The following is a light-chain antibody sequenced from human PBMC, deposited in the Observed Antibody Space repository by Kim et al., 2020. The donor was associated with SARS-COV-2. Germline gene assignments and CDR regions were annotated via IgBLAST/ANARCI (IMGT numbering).Light chain of an antibody. CDR3: QQYGRSPT. V-gene: IGKV3-20*01. CDR2: GAS. J-gene: IGKJ2*01. Sequence: SLSPGERATPSCRASQSVSSSYLGWYQQKPGQARRLLIYGASSGATGITDRFSGSGSATDFTLTISRLEPEDFAVYYCQQYGRSPTFGQGTKLEI. CDR1: QSVSSSY.